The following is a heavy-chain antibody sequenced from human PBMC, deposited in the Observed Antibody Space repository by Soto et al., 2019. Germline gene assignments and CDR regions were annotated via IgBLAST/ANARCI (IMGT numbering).Heavy chain of an antibody. J-gene: IGHJ4*02. CDR2: ISGSGGST. CDR1: GFTFSSYA. Sequence: GGSLRLSCTASGFTFSSYAMSWVRHAPGKGLEWVSAISGSGGSTYYSDSVKGRFTISRDNSKNTLYLQMNSLRAEDTAVYYCAKDRELLRRYYFDYWGQGTLVTVSS. CDR3: AKDRELLRRYYFDY. D-gene: IGHD1-26*01. V-gene: IGHV3-23*01.